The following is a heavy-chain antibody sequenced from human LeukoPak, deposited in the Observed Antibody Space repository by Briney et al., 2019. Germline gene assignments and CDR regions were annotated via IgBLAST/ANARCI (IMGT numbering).Heavy chain of an antibody. J-gene: IGHJ6*02. D-gene: IGHD3-3*01. CDR2: ISGLSSYI. CDR1: GFTFSTYR. V-gene: IGHV3-21*06. CDR3: AKVNSDLNGMDV. Sequence: GGSLRLSCAASGFTFSTYRMNWVRQAPGKGLEWVSSISGLSSYIYYADSVKGRFTISRDNAKNSLYLQMNSLRAEDTAVYYCAKVNSDLNGMDVWGQGTTVTVSS.